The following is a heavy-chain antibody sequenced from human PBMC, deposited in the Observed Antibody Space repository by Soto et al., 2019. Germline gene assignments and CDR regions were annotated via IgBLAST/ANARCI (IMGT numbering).Heavy chain of an antibody. CDR2: VIPVLGVT. J-gene: IGHJ6*02. CDR3: AWTSYCDADCYSHDYYVLDI. V-gene: IGHV1-69*02. CDR1: GDTFSSYT. Sequence: QVQLVQSGAELKKPGSSVKVSCRSGGDTFSSYTVSWVRQAPGQGLEWMGRVIPVLGVTNYARKFQGRVSIIAEMSTSAAYFELRSLTSEDSGVYYCAWTSYCDADCYSHDYYVLDIWGQGTTLTVSS. D-gene: IGHD1-26*01.